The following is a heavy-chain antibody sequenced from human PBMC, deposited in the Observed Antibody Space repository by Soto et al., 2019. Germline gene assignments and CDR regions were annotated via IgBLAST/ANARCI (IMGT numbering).Heavy chain of an antibody. CDR1: GGSVRSGNHF. CDR3: ARGGEPLGYYGLDV. J-gene: IGHJ6*02. CDR2: MYYTGVT. V-gene: IGHV4-61*01. Sequence: SETLSLTCSVSGGSVRSGNHFWNWIRQPPGRGLEWLGYMYYTGVTNYNPSLKSRVSMSVDTSKDQFSLNLTSLTAADTAVYYCARGGEPLGYYGLDVWGQGTMVTVSS.